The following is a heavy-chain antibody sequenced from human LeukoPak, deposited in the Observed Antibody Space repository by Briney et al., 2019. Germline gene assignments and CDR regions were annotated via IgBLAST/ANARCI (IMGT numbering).Heavy chain of an antibody. D-gene: IGHD3-10*01. CDR1: GYSFITYY. CDR2: ISPNSGDT. Sequence: ASVKVSCKASGYSFITYYIHWVRQAPGQGLEWMGWISPNSGDTKYAQKFQGRVTMTRDTSTSTIFQELGSLVADDTAMYYCARMVRGLDVWGKGTPVAISS. J-gene: IGHJ6*04. V-gene: IGHV1-2*02. CDR3: ARMVRGLDV.